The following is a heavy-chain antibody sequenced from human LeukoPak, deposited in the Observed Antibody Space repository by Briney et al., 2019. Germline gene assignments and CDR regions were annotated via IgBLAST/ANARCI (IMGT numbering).Heavy chain of an antibody. J-gene: IGHJ6*03. V-gene: IGHV3-30*02. D-gene: IGHD3-3*01. Sequence: GGSLRLSCAASGFTFSSYGMHWVRQAPGKGLEWVAFIRYDRRNQYYADSVKGRFTISRDNSKNTLYLQMNSLRAEDTAVYYCAKDQRRDDFWSGWRYMDVWGKGTTVTVSS. CDR1: GFTFSSYG. CDR3: AKDQRRDDFWSGWRYMDV. CDR2: IRYDRRNQ.